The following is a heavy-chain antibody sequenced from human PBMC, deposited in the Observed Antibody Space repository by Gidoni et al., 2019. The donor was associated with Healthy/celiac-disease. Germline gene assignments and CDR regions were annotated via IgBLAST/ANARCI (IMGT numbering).Heavy chain of an antibody. CDR3: ARDQGEAGGYFDY. CDR1: GGTFSSYT. J-gene: IGHJ4*02. Sequence: QVQLVQSGAEVKKPGSSVKVSCTASGGTFSSYTISWVRQAPGQGLEWMGRIIPILGIENYAQKCQGRVTITADKYTSTAYMELSSLRSEDTAVYYCARDQGEAGGYFDYWGQGTLVTVSS. CDR2: IIPILGIE. V-gene: IGHV1-69*08. D-gene: IGHD3-10*01.